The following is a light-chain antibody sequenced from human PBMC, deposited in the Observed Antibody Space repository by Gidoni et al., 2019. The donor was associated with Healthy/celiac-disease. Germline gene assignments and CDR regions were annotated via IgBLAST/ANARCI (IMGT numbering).Light chain of an antibody. CDR1: QSLLRSNGYNY. CDR2: LGS. Sequence: DIAMTQSPLSLPVTPGEPASISSRSSQSLLRSNGYNYLDWYLQKRGQSPQLLIYLGSNRASGVPDRFSGSGSGTDFTLKISRVEAEDVGVYYCMQALQTPPGTFGPGTKVDIK. V-gene: IGKV2-28*01. CDR3: MQALQTPPGT. J-gene: IGKJ3*01.